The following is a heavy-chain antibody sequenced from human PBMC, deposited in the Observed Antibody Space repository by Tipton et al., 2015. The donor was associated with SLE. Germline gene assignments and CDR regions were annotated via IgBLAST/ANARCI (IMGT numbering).Heavy chain of an antibody. D-gene: IGHD3-9*01. V-gene: IGHV4-59*01. CDR2: IYYSGST. CDR3: ASAGRSYDILTGYMDV. Sequence: TLSLTCTVSGGSISSYYWSWIRQPPGKGLEWIGYIYYSGSTNYNPSLKSRVTISVDTSKNQFSLKLSSVTAADTAVYYCASAGRSYDILTGYMDVWGKGTTVTVSS. J-gene: IGHJ6*03. CDR1: GGSISSYY.